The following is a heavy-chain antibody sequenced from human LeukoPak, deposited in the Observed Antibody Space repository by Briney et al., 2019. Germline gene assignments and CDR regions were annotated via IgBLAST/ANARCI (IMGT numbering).Heavy chain of an antibody. CDR3: AKGLIQLWSGVDY. J-gene: IGHJ4*02. V-gene: IGHV3-30*18. CDR2: ISYDGSNK. CDR1: GFTVSSNY. D-gene: IGHD5-18*01. Sequence: GGSLRLSCAASGFTVSSNYMSWVRQAPGKGLEWVAAISYDGSNKYYADSVKGRFTISRDNSKNTLYLQMNSLRAEDTAVYYCAKGLIQLWSGVDYWGQGTLVTVSS.